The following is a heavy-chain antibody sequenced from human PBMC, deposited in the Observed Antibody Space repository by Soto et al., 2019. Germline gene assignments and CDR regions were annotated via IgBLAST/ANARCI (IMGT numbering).Heavy chain of an antibody. CDR2: IFYSGTA. CDR3: TTVASTHFDS. Sequence: QLQESGTGLLKPSETLSLTCSVSGGSISSPSYNWGWVRQAPGQGPEWFGTIFYSGTAHYNPSLKSRLAISVDTSRSQVSLSLTSVTAADTAVYYCTTVASTHFDSWGQGAQVTVSS. CDR1: GGSISSPSYN. D-gene: IGHD4-17*01. J-gene: IGHJ4*02. V-gene: IGHV4-39*01.